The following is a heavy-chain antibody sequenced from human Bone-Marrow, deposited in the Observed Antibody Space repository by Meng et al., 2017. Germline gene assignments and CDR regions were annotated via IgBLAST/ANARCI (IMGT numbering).Heavy chain of an antibody. CDR2: ISYDGSNK. CDR1: GFIFSSYA. J-gene: IGHJ3*02. Sequence: SLMISCAASGFIFSSYAMHWVRQAPGKGLERVAVISYDGSNKYYADSVKGRFTISRDNSKNTLYLQMNSLGAKDTAVYYCTGDSSGYYYAFDIWGQGTMVTVSS. V-gene: IGHV3-30*01. CDR3: TGDSSGYYYAFDI. D-gene: IGHD3-22*01.